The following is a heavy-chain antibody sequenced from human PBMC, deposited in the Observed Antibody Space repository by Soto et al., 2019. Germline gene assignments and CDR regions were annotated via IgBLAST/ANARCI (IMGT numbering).Heavy chain of an antibody. Sequence: QVQLVQSGAEVKKPGASVKVSCKASGYTFTSYDINWVRQATGQGLEWMGWMNPNSGNTGYAQKFQGEVTMTRNTSISTAYMELSSLRSEDTAVYYCASLNWNYLVYYYSMDVWGQGTTVTVSS. V-gene: IGHV1-8*01. CDR3: ASLNWNYLVYYYSMDV. CDR2: MNPNSGNT. J-gene: IGHJ6*02. CDR1: GYTFTSYD. D-gene: IGHD1-7*01.